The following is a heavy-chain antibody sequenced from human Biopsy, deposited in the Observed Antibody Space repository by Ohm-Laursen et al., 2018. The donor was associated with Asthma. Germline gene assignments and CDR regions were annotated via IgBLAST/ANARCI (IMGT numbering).Heavy chain of an antibody. CDR1: GGTFSNFA. CDR2: IMTFFGTT. D-gene: IGHD6-19*01. CDR3: ARCQVGYSSGWSLLLKKIYYSGMDV. Sequence: SVKVSCKAPGGTFSNFAISWVRQAPGQGLEWLGGIMTFFGTTNYAQKFQGRFTITADESTSTAYMEVTSLRSEDTAIYYCARCQVGYSSGWSLLLKKIYYSGMDVWGQGTAVTGSS. J-gene: IGHJ6*02. V-gene: IGHV1-69*13.